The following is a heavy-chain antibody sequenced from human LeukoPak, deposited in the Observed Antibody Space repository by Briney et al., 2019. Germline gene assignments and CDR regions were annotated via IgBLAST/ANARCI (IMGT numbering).Heavy chain of an antibody. D-gene: IGHD3-3*01. CDR2: IIPIFGTA. Sequence: ASVKVSCKASGGTFSSYAISWVRQAPGQGLEWMGGIIPIFGTANYAQKFQGRVTITADESTSTAYMELSSLRSEDTAVYYCATAHYDFWSGRYYYYYYMDVWGKGTTVTVSS. CDR1: GGTFSSYA. J-gene: IGHJ6*03. CDR3: ATAHYDFWSGRYYYYYYMDV. V-gene: IGHV1-69*13.